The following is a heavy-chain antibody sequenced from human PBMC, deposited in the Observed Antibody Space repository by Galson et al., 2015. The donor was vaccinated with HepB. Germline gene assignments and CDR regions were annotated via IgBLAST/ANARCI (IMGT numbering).Heavy chain of an antibody. D-gene: IGHD2-2*01. CDR1: GYTFTGNS. CDR2: VSLRSGDT. V-gene: IGHV1-2*02. Sequence: SVKVSCKASGYTFTGNSIHWVRQAPGQGLEWMGCVSLRSGDTNYAPMFQGRVTMTRDPSINTAYMELSSLSTEDTAVYYCVRLPSDTEGFYLYFDRWGRATLLTVSS. CDR3: VRLPSDTEGFYLYFDR. J-gene: IGHJ2*01.